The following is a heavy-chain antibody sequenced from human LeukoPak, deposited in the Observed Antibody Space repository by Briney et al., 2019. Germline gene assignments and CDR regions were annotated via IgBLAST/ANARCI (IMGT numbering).Heavy chain of an antibody. D-gene: IGHD5-24*01. CDR3: ARMGDGYNQYYFDY. Sequence: ASVKVSCKASGGTFSSYAISCVRQAPGQGLEWMGGIIPIFGTANYAQKFQGRVTITTDESTSTAYMELSSLRSEDTAVYYCARMGDGYNQYYFDYWGQGTLVTVSS. CDR2: IIPIFGTA. CDR1: GGTFSSYA. V-gene: IGHV1-69*05. J-gene: IGHJ4*02.